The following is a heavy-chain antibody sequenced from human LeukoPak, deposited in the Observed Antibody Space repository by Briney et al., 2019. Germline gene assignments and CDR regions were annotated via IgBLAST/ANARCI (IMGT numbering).Heavy chain of an antibody. Sequence: GGSLRLSCAASGFTFDDYGMSWVRQAPGKGLEWVSGINWNGGSTGYADSVKGRFTISRDNAKNSLYLQMNSLRAEDTALYYCARVVSDIVVVPAAIGYYYYYYYMDVWGKGTTVTISS. CDR1: GFTFDDYG. D-gene: IGHD2-2*01. CDR3: ARVVSDIVVVPAAIGYYYYYYYMDV. V-gene: IGHV3-20*04. CDR2: INWNGGST. J-gene: IGHJ6*03.